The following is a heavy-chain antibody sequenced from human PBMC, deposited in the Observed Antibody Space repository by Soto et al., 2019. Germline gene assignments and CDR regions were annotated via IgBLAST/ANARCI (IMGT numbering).Heavy chain of an antibody. V-gene: IGHV4-34*01. CDR2: INHSGST. D-gene: IGHD3-3*02. CDR1: GGSFSAYS. Sequence: TSETLSLTCAVYGGSFSAYSWTWIRQPPGKGLGWIGEINHSGSTNYNPSPKSRVSISVDTSKNHFSLKMSSVTAADTAVYYCARPPYAFGFDIWGQGTMVTVSS. CDR3: ARPPYAFGFDI. J-gene: IGHJ3*02.